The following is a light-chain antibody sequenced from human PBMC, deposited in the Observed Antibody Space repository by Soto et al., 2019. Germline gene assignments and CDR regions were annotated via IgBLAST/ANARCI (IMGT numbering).Light chain of an antibody. CDR3: QQYGGSGYI. V-gene: IGKV3-20*01. J-gene: IGKJ2*01. CDR2: ASS. CDR1: QTVSSSY. Sequence: EIVLTQSPGTLSLSPGERATLSCRASQTVSSSYLAWYQQKPGQAPRLLIYASSSRATDIPDRFIGSGSGTGFTLTISRLEAEDFGVWYCQQYGGSGYIFGRGTKLEI.